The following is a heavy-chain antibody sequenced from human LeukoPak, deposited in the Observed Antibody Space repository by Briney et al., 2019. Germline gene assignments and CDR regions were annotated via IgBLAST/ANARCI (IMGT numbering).Heavy chain of an antibody. Sequence: GESLKISWKGSGYSFTSYWNGWVRQMPGKGLEWMGIIYPGDADTGYSPSLQGQVTISADKSISTAYLQWSSMKASDTAMYYCARTASYLYGSGSLYYFDYWGQGTLVAVSS. CDR1: GYSFTSYW. V-gene: IGHV5-51*01. D-gene: IGHD3-10*01. CDR2: IYPGDADT. J-gene: IGHJ4*02. CDR3: ARTASYLYGSGSLYYFDY.